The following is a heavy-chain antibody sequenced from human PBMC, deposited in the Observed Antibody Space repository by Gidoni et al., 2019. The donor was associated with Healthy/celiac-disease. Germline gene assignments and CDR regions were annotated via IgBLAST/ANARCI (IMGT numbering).Heavy chain of an antibody. D-gene: IGHD1-26*01. CDR3: ARLGVGATYMDV. CDR1: GFTFSSYS. V-gene: IGHV3-48*01. J-gene: IGHJ6*02. Sequence: EVQLVESGGGLVQPGGSLRLGGAASGFTFSSYSMNWVRHAPGKGLEWGSYISSSSSTIYYADSVKGLFTISRDNAKNSLYLQMISLRAEDTAVYYCARLGVGATYMDVWGHGTTVTVSS. CDR2: ISSSSSTI.